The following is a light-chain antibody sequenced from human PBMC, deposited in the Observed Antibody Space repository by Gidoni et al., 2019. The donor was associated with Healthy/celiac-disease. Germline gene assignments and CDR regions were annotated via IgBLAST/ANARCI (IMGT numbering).Light chain of an antibody. CDR2: KAS. Sequence: DIQMTQSPSTLSASVGDRVTITCRASQSISSWLAWYQQKPGKAPKLLIYKASSLESGVPSRFSGSGSGTEFTRTISSLQPDDFATYYCQQYNSYSSTTFXQXTKVXIK. CDR1: QSISSW. CDR3: QQYNSYSSTT. J-gene: IGKJ1*01. V-gene: IGKV1-5*03.